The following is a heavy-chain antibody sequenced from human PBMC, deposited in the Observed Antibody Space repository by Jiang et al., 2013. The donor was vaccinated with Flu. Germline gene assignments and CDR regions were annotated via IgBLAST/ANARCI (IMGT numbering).Heavy chain of an antibody. D-gene: IGHD5-12*01. Sequence: QLLESGAEVKKPGASVKVSCSTSGYTFTASYMHWVRQAPGQGLEWVGWINPNTGDTRPAQKFQGRLTFTRDTSISTAYMELNGLRYDDTAFYYCTRDLTRGGDYWGQGTLVTVSS. CDR1: GYTFTASY. CDR3: TRDLTRGGDY. J-gene: IGHJ4*02. V-gene: IGHV1-2*02. CDR2: INPNTGDT.